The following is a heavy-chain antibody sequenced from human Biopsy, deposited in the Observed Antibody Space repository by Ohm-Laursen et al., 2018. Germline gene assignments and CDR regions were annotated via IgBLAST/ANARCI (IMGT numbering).Heavy chain of an antibody. Sequence: ASVKVSCKASAYTLTDYYLHWVRQAPGQGLEWMGWINPDSGGTNYAQKFQGRVTMTRDTSISTVQMELSSLRSDDTAVYYCARVGFSSTWPPDRHDAFDIWGQGTLVTVSS. CDR3: ARVGFSSTWPPDRHDAFDI. V-gene: IGHV1-2*02. CDR2: INPDSGGT. D-gene: IGHD6-13*01. J-gene: IGHJ3*02. CDR1: AYTLTDYY.